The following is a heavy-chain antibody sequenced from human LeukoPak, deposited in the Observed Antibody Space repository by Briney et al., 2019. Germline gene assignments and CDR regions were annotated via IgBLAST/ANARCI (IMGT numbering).Heavy chain of an antibody. Sequence: PSETLSLTCTVSGGSISSSSYYWGWIRQPPGKGLEWIGSIYYSGNTYYNPSLKSRVTISVATSKNQFSLKLSSVTAADTAVYYCARQGRWLQFKYSYWGQGTLVTVSS. CDR2: IYYSGNT. V-gene: IGHV4-39*01. J-gene: IGHJ4*02. CDR3: ARQGRWLQFKYSY. D-gene: IGHD5-24*01. CDR1: GGSISSSSYY.